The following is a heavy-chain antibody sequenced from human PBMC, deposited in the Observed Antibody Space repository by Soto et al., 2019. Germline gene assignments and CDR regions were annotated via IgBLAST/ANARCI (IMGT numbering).Heavy chain of an antibody. Sequence: QLQLQESGPGLVKPSETLSLTCTVSGGSISSSSYYWGWIRQPPGKGLEWIGSIYYSGSTYYNPSPKRRGPISVDTSKNQFSLKLSSVTAADTAVYYCASLTIFGVVIHHFDYWGQGTLVTVSS. CDR3: ASLTIFGVVIHHFDY. V-gene: IGHV4-39*01. J-gene: IGHJ4*02. CDR2: IYYSGST. D-gene: IGHD3-3*01. CDR1: GGSISSSSYY.